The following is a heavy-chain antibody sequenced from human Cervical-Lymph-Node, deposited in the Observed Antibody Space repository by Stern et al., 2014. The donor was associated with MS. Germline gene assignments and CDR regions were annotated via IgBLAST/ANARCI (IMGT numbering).Heavy chain of an antibody. CDR2: IKQGGRGE. CDR3: ARDKSSVVLSGGIDFPFYHGMDV. D-gene: IGHD2-8*01. CDR1: GFTFSSYW. J-gene: IGHJ6*02. V-gene: IGHV3-7*01. Sequence: VQLVESGGGLVQPGGSLKLSCGASGFTFSSYWMSWVRQAPGKGLEWVANIKQGGRGELYVDSVKGRFTISRDNGKNSLYLEMNSLRVEDTALYYCARDKSSVVLSGGIDFPFYHGMDVWGQGTTVTVSS.